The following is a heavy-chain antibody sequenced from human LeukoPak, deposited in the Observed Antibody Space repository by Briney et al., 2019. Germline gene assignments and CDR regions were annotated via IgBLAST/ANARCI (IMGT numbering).Heavy chain of an antibody. D-gene: IGHD1-26*01. Sequence: GGSLRLSCAASGFTFSSYSMNWVRQAPGKGLEWVSAISGSGGSTYYADSVKGRFTISRDNSKNTLYLQMNSLRAEDTAVYYCAKDAGEGVGAEGWWDYWGQGTLVTVSS. CDR2: ISGSGGST. CDR3: AKDAGEGVGAEGWWDY. J-gene: IGHJ4*02. CDR1: GFTFSSYS. V-gene: IGHV3-23*01.